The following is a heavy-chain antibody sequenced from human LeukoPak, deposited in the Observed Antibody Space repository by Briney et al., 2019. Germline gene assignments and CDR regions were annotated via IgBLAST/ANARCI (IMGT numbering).Heavy chain of an antibody. CDR1: GYTFTTYY. V-gene: IGHV1-46*01. Sequence: ASVKVSCKASGYTFTTYYMHWVRQAPGQGLEWMGLINPSGGSTSYAQKFQGRVTMTRDTSTSTVHMELSSLRSEDTAVYYCARGYCSSNGCYGADAFDIWGQGTMVTVSS. CDR3: ARGYCSSNGCYGADAFDI. CDR2: INPSGGST. J-gene: IGHJ3*02. D-gene: IGHD2-2*01.